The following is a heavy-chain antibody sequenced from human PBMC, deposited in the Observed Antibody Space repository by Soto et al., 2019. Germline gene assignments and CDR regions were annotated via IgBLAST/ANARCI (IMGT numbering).Heavy chain of an antibody. CDR1: GYTFTSYG. CDR3: SRVGAARLREQYYYYYYMDV. J-gene: IGHJ6*03. V-gene: IGHV1-18*01. D-gene: IGHD6-6*01. CDR2: ISAYNGNT. Sequence: ASVKVSCKASGYTFTSYGISWVRQAPGQGLEWMGWISAYNGNTNYAQKLQGRVTMTTDTSTSTAYMELRSLRSDDTAVYYCSRVGAARLREQYYYYYYMDVWGKGTTVTVSS.